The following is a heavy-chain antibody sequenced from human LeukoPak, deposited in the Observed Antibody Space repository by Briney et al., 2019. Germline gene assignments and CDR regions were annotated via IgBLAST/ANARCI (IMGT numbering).Heavy chain of an antibody. V-gene: IGHV3-7*01. D-gene: IGHD1-26*01. Sequence: GGSLRLSCAASGFTFSSFWLSSVRQAPGKGLEWVATIKQDGREKYYVDTVKGRFTISRDNAKKSLYLQMNTLRAEDTAVYYCARLIVGATDYWGQGTLVTVST. J-gene: IGHJ4*02. CDR2: IKQDGREK. CDR1: GFTFSSFW. CDR3: ARLIVGATDY.